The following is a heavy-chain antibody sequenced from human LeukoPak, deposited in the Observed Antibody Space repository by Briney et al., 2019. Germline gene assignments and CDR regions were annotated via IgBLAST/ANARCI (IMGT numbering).Heavy chain of an antibody. Sequence: GRSLRHSSVPPGVTLSRHVMECGRHAPGERLEWVAHIADDGGVKQYADSMKGRFTVSRDNSKSTLYLQMNGLSGEDTAIYYCEREGTWCEWYFDHWGQGTPVTVSS. CDR3: EREGTWCEWYFDH. J-gene: IGHJ4*02. V-gene: IGHV3-30*03. CDR1: GVTLSRHV. CDR2: IADDGGVK. D-gene: IGHD6-13*01.